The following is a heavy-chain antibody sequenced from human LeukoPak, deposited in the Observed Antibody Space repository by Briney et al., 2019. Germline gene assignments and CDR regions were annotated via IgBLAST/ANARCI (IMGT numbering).Heavy chain of an antibody. CDR1: GGSISSSSYY. D-gene: IGHD2-2*01. CDR3: AKRYFCSSVTCYGFDS. J-gene: IGHJ4*02. CDR2: IYYSGST. V-gene: IGHV4-39*01. Sequence: SETLSLTCTVSGGSISSSSYYWGWIRQPPGKGLEWIGSIYYSGSTYYNPSLKSRVTISVDTSKNQFSLKLSSVTAADTAVYYCAKRYFCSSVTCYGFDSWGQGTLVTVSS.